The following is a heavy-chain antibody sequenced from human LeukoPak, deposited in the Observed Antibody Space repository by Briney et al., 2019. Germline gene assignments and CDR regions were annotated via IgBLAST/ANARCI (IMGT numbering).Heavy chain of an antibody. V-gene: IGHV1-2*02. CDR2: INPNSGGT. CDR3: ARDKGSGYRTDAFDI. Sequence: ASVKVSFKASGYTFTGYYMHWVRQAPGQGLEWMGWINPNSGGTNYAQKFQGRVTMTRDTSISTAYMELSRLRSDDTAVYYCARDKGSGYRTDAFDIWGQGTMVTVSS. D-gene: IGHD3-22*01. J-gene: IGHJ3*02. CDR1: GYTFTGYY.